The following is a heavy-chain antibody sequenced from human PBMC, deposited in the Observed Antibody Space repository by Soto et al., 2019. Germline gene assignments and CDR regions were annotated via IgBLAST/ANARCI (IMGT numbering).Heavy chain of an antibody. CDR2: ISYDGSNK. Sequence: PRGSLTLSCAASGFAFSSYAMHWFRQAPGKGLEWVAVISYDGSNKYYADSVKGRFTISRDNSKNTLYLQMNSLRAEDTAVYYCARGVYNYSSGYFDYWGQGTLVTVSS. V-gene: IGHV3-30-3*01. J-gene: IGHJ4*02. CDR1: GFAFSSYA. D-gene: IGHD3-22*01. CDR3: ARGVYNYSSGYFDY.